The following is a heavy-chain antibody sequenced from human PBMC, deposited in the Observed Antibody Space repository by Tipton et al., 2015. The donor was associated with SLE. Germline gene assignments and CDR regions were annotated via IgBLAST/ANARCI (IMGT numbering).Heavy chain of an antibody. CDR3: ARLRRSWDSQH. Sequence: TLSLTCAVYGGSFSGYYWSWIRQHPGKGLEWIGYIYYSGSTYYNPSLKSRVTISVDTSKNQFSLKLSSVTAADTAVYYCARLRRSWDSQHWGQGTLVTVSS. D-gene: IGHD6-13*01. CDR1: GGSFSGYY. J-gene: IGHJ1*01. V-gene: IGHV4-30-4*08. CDR2: IYYSGST.